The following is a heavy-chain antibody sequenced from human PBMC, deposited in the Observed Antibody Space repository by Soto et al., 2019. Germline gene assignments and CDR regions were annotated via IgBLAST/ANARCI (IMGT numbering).Heavy chain of an antibody. CDR1: GFTFSSYA. J-gene: IGHJ4*02. CDR3: AKDPFDNGDYVY. CDR2: ISDSGGNS. V-gene: IGHV3-23*01. D-gene: IGHD4-17*01. Sequence: EVQLLESGGGLVQPGGSLRRSCAASGFTFSSYAMSWVRQAPGKGLEWVSAISDSGGNSYYADSVKGRFTVSTDNSENTLYLQMISLRVEDTAVYYCAKDPFDNGDYVYWGQGTLVTVSS.